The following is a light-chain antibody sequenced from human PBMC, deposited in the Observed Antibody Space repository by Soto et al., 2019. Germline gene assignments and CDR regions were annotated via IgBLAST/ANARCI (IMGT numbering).Light chain of an antibody. V-gene: IGKV3-20*01. Sequence: EIVLTQSPGTLSLSPGERATLSCRASQSVSSGSLAWYQQKPGQAPRLLLYGASSRATGIPDRFSGSGSGTDFTLTISRLEPEDFAVYSCQHYGSSPYTFGQGTKLEIK. CDR1: QSVSSGS. CDR2: GAS. J-gene: IGKJ2*01. CDR3: QHYGSSPYT.